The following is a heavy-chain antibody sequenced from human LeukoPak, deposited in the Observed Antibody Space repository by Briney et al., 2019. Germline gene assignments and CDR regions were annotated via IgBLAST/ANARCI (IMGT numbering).Heavy chain of an antibody. CDR2: IYYSGST. V-gene: IGHV4-31*03. D-gene: IGHD5-18*01. CDR3: ARAVQLWLYYCDY. CDR1: GGSISSGGYY. J-gene: IGHJ4*02. Sequence: PSQTLSLTCTVSGGSISSGGYYWSWIRQHPGKGLEWIGYIYYSGSTYYNPSLKSRVTISVDTSKNQFSLKLSSVTAADTAVYYCARAVQLWLYYCDYWGQGTLVTVSS.